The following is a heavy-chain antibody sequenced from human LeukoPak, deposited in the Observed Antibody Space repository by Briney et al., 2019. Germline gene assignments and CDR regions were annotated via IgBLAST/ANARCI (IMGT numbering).Heavy chain of an antibody. Sequence: GGSLRLSCAASGFTFSSYWMSWVRQAPGKGLEWVANMKQDGSEKYYVDSVKGRFTISRDNAKNSLYLQMNSLRAEDTALYYCARVFPVFGVGTHPFDHWGQGTLVTVSS. CDR1: GFTFSSYW. J-gene: IGHJ4*02. D-gene: IGHD3-3*01. CDR3: ARVFPVFGVGTHPFDH. V-gene: IGHV3-7*01. CDR2: MKQDGSEK.